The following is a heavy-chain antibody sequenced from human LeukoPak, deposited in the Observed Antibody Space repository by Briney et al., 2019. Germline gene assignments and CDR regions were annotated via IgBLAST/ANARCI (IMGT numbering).Heavy chain of an antibody. CDR3: AKRIAATSFDY. CDR1: GFTFSNYA. D-gene: IGHD6-13*01. Sequence: PGGSLRLSCVASGFTFSNYAMSWVRQAPGKGLEWVSTISGNGGSTYYADSVKGRLTISRDNSKNTVYLQMNSLRAEDTAVYYCAKRIAATSFDYWGQGTLVTVSS. V-gene: IGHV3-23*01. CDR2: ISGNGGST. J-gene: IGHJ4*02.